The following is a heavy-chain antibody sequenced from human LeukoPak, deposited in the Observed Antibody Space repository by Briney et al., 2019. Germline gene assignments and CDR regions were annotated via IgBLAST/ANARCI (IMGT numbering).Heavy chain of an antibody. CDR1: GGSFSGYY. Sequence: SETLSLTCAVYGGSFSGYYWSWIRQPPGKGLEWIGSIYYSGSTYYNPSLKSRVTISVDTSKNQFSLKLSSVTAADTAVYYCYSSGWYGLPKFDPWGQGTLVTVSS. CDR3: YSSGWYGLPKFDP. V-gene: IGHV4-34*01. CDR2: IYYSGST. J-gene: IGHJ5*02. D-gene: IGHD6-19*01.